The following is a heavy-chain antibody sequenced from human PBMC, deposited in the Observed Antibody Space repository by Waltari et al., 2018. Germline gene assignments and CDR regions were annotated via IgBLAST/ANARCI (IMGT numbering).Heavy chain of an antibody. CDR1: GFSLTNYT. Sequence: EERLVQSGGGLVQPGGSLRLSCEASGFSLTNYTMNWVRQAPGKGLGWGAYSSETSRTTFYADSVRGRFIISRNNAKNSLSLQMVSLRGEDTAVYYCAVARGNYDVLTGFPVDSWGQGTLVTVSS. CDR3: AVARGNYDVLTGFPVDS. V-gene: IGHV3-48*01. D-gene: IGHD3-9*01. CDR2: SSETSRTT. J-gene: IGHJ5*01.